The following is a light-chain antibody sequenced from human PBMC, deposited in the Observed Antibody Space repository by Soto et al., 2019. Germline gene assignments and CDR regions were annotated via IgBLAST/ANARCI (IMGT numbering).Light chain of an antibody. Sequence: DVQMTKSPSTLSAYIGDRVTITCRASQSISSWLAWYQQKPGKAPKLLIYDASSLESGVPSRFSGSGSGTEFTLTISSLQPDDFATYYCRQYNSYSGTFGQGTKVDIK. CDR2: DAS. J-gene: IGKJ1*01. CDR1: QSISSW. CDR3: RQYNSYSGT. V-gene: IGKV1-5*01.